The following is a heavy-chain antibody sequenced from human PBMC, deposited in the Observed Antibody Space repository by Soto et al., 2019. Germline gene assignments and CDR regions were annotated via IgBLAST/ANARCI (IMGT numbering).Heavy chain of an antibody. J-gene: IGHJ4*02. Sequence: EVQLVESGGGLVQPGGSLRLSCAASGFTFSSYWIHWVRQAPGKGLVWVSRIGSDGSPTRYADSVKGRFTISRDNANNMLYLQMSSLRAEDTAVYYCARGRGYGDYFYFDYWGQGTLVTVSS. CDR2: IGSDGSPT. CDR1: GFTFSSYW. V-gene: IGHV3-74*01. CDR3: ARGRGYGDYFYFDY. D-gene: IGHD4-17*01.